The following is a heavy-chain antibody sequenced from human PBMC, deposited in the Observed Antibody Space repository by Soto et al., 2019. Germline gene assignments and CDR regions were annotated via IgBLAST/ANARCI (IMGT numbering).Heavy chain of an antibody. D-gene: IGHD3-22*01. J-gene: IGHJ3*02. CDR1: RFLLIRYA. CDR2: ISYDGSNK. V-gene: IGHV3-30-3*01. Sequence: CLRLACPGSRFLLIRYASHWVRQAPGKGLEWVAGISYDGSNKNSADSVKGRFTISRDNSKNTLYLQTNSPRAEDTALYYCASSTIVLFGAFDIWGQRTMVTVSS. CDR3: ASSTIVLFGAFDI.